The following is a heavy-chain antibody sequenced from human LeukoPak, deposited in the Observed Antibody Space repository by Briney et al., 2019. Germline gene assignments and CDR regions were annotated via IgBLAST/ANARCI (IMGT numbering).Heavy chain of an antibody. CDR3: ARDLAARDYYYYYMDV. CDR2: IYYSGST. CDR1: GGSISSSSYY. V-gene: IGHV4-61*01. Sequence: SETLSLTRSVSGGSISSSSYYWSWIRQPPGKGLEWIGYIYYSGSTNYNPSLKSRVTISVDTSKNQFSLKLSSVTAADTAVYYCARDLAARDYYYYYMDVWGKGTTVTVSS. D-gene: IGHD6-25*01. J-gene: IGHJ6*03.